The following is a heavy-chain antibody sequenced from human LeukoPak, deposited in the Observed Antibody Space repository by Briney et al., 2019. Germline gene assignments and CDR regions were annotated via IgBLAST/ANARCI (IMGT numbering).Heavy chain of an antibody. V-gene: IGHV3-7*03. J-gene: IGHJ4*02. CDR3: ARKSVVGSYFDY. CDR1: GFTFSAYW. D-gene: IGHD4-23*01. Sequence: GGSLRLSCAASGFTFSAYWMSWVRQAPGKGLEWVANIRQDGSDKYYVDSVKGRFTISRDNAKNSLYLQMNSLRAEDTAVYYCARKSVVGSYFDYWGQGTPVTVSS. CDR2: IRQDGSDK.